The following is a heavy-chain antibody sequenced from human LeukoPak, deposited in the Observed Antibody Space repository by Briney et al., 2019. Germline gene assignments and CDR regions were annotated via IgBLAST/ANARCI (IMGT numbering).Heavy chain of an antibody. CDR1: GGSISSGSYY. J-gene: IGHJ4*02. CDR3: ARELAAFGVDFDY. Sequence: SQTLSLTSTVSGGSISSGSYYWSWIRQPAGKGLEWIGRIYTSGSTNYNPSLKSRVTISVDTSKNQFSLKLSSVTAADTAVYYCARELAAFGVDFDYWGQGTLVTVSS. CDR2: IYTSGST. V-gene: IGHV4-61*02. D-gene: IGHD3-16*01.